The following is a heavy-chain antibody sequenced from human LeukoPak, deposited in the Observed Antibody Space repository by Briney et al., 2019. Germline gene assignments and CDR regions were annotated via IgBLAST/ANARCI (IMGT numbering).Heavy chain of an antibody. Sequence: PSETLSLTCTVSGGSISSDNYQWSWIRQPPGKGLEWIGYINYGGSTYYSPSLKSRVTISVDTSKNQFFLKLSSVTAADTAVYYCARYGSGSTWFDPWGQGTLVTVSS. V-gene: IGHV4-30-4*01. CDR3: ARYGSGSTWFDP. J-gene: IGHJ5*02. CDR2: INYGGST. CDR1: GGSISSDNYQ. D-gene: IGHD3-10*01.